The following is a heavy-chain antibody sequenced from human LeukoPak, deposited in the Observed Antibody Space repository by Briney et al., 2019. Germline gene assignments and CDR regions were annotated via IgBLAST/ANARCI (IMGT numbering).Heavy chain of an antibody. J-gene: IGHJ4*02. D-gene: IGHD3-10*01. CDR2: IKQDGSEK. Sequence: GGSLRLSCAASGFTFSSYWMSWVRQAPGKGLEWVANIKQDGSEKYYVDSVKGRFTISRDNAKNSLYLQMNSLRDEDTAVYYCSRLSAMLRGPEAFYYFEYWGQGALVTVSS. CDR1: GFTFSSYW. CDR3: SRLSAMLRGPEAFYYFEY. V-gene: IGHV3-7*01.